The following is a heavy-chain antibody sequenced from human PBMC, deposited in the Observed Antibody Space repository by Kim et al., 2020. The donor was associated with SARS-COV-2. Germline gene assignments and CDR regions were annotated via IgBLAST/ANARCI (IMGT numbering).Heavy chain of an antibody. CDR3: ARGPYSSSWYLFDY. CDR2: IKQDGSEK. J-gene: IGHJ4*02. Sequence: GGSLRLSCAASGFTFSSYWMSWVRQAPGKGLEWVANIKQDGSEKYYVDSVKGRFTISRDNAKNSLYLQMNSLRAEDTAVYYCARGPYSSSWYLFDYWGQGTLVTVSS. D-gene: IGHD6-13*01. CDR1: GFTFSSYW. V-gene: IGHV3-7*01.